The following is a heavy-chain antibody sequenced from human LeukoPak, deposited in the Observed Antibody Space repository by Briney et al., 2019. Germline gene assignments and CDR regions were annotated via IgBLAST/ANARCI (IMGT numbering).Heavy chain of an antibody. CDR2: INPNSGGT. V-gene: IGHV1-2*02. D-gene: IGHD3-9*01. Sequence: GASVKVSCKASGYTFTGYYMHWVRQAPGQGLEWMGWINPNSGGTNYAQKFQGRVTMTRDTSISTVYMELSRLRSDDTAVYYCARVRTAGYYDILTGYRVFDYWGQGTLVTVSS. J-gene: IGHJ4*02. CDR1: GYTFTGYY. CDR3: ARVRTAGYYDILTGYRVFDY.